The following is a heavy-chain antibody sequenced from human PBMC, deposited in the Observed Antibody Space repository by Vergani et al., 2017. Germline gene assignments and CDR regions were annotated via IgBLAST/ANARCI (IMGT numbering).Heavy chain of an antibody. V-gene: IGHV3-23*01. D-gene: IGHD6-13*01. Sequence: EVQLLESGGGLVQPGGSLRLSCAASGFTFSSYAMSWVRQAPGKGLEWVSAISGSGGSTYYADSVKGRFTISRDNSKNTLYLQMNSLRAEDTAVYYCAKGLQSSSWYGPRYYYYMDVWGKGTTVTVSS. J-gene: IGHJ6*03. CDR2: ISGSGGST. CDR3: AKGLQSSSWYGPRYYYYMDV. CDR1: GFTFSSYA.